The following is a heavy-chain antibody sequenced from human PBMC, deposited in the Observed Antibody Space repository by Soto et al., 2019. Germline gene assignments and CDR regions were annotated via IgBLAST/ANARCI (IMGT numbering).Heavy chain of an antibody. J-gene: IGHJ6*02. CDR2: INHSGST. V-gene: IGHV4-34*01. Sequence: SETLSLTCAVYGGSFSGYYWSWIRQPPGKGLEWIGEINHSGSTNYNPSLKSRVTISVDTSKNQFSLKLSSVTAADTAVYYCVAASITMVRGVIILKRRYYYYGMDVWGQGTTVT. CDR3: VAASITMVRGVIILKRRYYYYGMDV. D-gene: IGHD3-10*01. CDR1: GGSFSGYY.